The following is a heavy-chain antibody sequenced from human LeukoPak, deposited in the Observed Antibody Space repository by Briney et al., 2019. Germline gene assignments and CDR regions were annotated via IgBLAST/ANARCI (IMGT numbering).Heavy chain of an antibody. CDR2: IYYSGST. V-gene: IGHV4-59*08. CDR1: GGSISSYY. Sequence: MTSETLSLTCTVSGGSISSYYWSWIRQPPGKGLEWIGYIYYSGSTNYNPSLKSRVTISVDTSKNQFSLKLSSVTAADTAVYYCARHLDDWLSRRYYFDYWGQGTLVTVSS. J-gene: IGHJ4*02. CDR3: ARHLDDWLSRRYYFDY. D-gene: IGHD3-9*01.